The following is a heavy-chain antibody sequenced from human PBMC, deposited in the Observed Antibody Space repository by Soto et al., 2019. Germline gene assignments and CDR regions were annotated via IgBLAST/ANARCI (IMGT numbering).Heavy chain of an antibody. CDR3: AVGFLRAYFDY. J-gene: IGHJ4*02. Sequence: PGGSLRLSCAASGFTLSDYTIHWVRQAPGKGLEWVSYISSDGYTIYYADSVKGRFTISRDNARTSLYLQMNSLRAEDTAVYYCAVGFLRAYFDYWGQGTLVTVSS. CDR2: ISSDGYTI. V-gene: IGHV3-48*04. D-gene: IGHD3-3*01. CDR1: GFTLSDYT.